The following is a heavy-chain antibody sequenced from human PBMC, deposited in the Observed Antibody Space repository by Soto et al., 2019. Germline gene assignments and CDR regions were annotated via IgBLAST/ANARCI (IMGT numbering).Heavy chain of an antibody. CDR1: GFSFRSYA. CDR3: AKSFGSGWYDSFQD. CDR2: ISGSGMST. V-gene: IGHV3-23*01. D-gene: IGHD6-19*01. J-gene: IGHJ1*01. Sequence: EVQLLDSGGGLVQPGGSLRLSCAASGFSFRSYAMNWVRQAPGKGLEWVSSISGSGMSTNYADSVKGRFTISRDNSKNTLDLQMNSLRAEDTAVYYCAKSFGSGWYDSFQDWGQGTLVSVSS.